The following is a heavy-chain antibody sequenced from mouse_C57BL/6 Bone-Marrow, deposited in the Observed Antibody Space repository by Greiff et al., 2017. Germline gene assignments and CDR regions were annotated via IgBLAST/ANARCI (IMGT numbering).Heavy chain of an antibody. Sequence: EAAGVGFSRYWMSWVRRAPGKGLEWIVDIHPDNSTIHYAPSLKDKFIISRDNAKNTLYLQMSKVRSEDKALYYCARETGTRFAYWGQGTLVTVSA. J-gene: IGHJ3*01. V-gene: IGHV4-1*01. CDR3: ARETGTRFAY. CDR2: IHPDNSTI. D-gene: IGHD4-1*01. CDR1: GVGFSRYW.